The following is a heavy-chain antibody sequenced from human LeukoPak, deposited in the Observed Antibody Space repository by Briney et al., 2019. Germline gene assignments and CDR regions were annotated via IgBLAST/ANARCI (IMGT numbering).Heavy chain of an antibody. Sequence: PSETLSLTCAVYGGSFSGYYWSWIRQPPGKGLEWIGEINHSGSTNYNPSLKSRVTISVDTSKNQFSLKLSSVTAADTAVYYCARATRRELRYFDWLSKFDYWGQGTLVTVSS. D-gene: IGHD3-9*01. CDR1: GGSFSGYY. CDR3: ARATRRELRYFDWLSKFDY. CDR2: INHSGST. J-gene: IGHJ4*02. V-gene: IGHV4-34*01.